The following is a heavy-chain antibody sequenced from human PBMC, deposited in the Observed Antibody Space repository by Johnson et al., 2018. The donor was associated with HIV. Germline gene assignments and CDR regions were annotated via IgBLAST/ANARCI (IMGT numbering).Heavy chain of an antibody. J-gene: IGHJ3*02. Sequence: VQLVESGGGVVRPGGSLRLSCAASGFTFDDYAMHWVRQAPGKGLEWVSLISWDGGSTYYADSVKGRFTISRDNSKNSLYLQMNSLRAEDTAVYYCARGGYSTILDAFDIWGQGTMVTVSS. CDR2: ISWDGGST. CDR3: ARGGYSTILDAFDI. V-gene: IGHV3-43D*03. CDR1: GFTFDDYA. D-gene: IGHD6-13*01.